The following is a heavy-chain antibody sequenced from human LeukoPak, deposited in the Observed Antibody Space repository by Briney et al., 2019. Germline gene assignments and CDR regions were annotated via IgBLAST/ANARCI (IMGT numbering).Heavy chain of an antibody. Sequence: ASVKVSCKASGGTFSSYTISWVRQAPGQGLEWMGRIIPILGIANYAQKFQGRVTITADKSTSTAYMELSSLRSEDTAVYYCALRPRGVVVTPWLDYWGQGTLVTVSS. CDR1: GGTFSSYT. CDR2: IIPILGIA. CDR3: ALRPRGVVVTPWLDY. V-gene: IGHV1-69*02. D-gene: IGHD3-22*01. J-gene: IGHJ4*02.